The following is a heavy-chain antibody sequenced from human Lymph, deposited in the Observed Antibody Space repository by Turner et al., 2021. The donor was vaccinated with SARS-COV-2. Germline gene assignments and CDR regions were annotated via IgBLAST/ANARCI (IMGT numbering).Heavy chain of an antibody. CDR3: ATLKSNWKILTGRYYFDF. V-gene: IGHV1-24*01. Sequence: QVQLVQSGAEVKKPGASVKVSCTVSGYTLTELSIHWVRQAPGKGLEWMGGFDPEDGETMYAQKFQGRVTMTEDTSTDTAYMELSSLRSEDTAVYYCATLKSNWKILTGRYYFDFWGQGTLVTVSS. CDR1: GYTLTELS. J-gene: IGHJ4*02. D-gene: IGHD1-1*01. CDR2: FDPEDGET.